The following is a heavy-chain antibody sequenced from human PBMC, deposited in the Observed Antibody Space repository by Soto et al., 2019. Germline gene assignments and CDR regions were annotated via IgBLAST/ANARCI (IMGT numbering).Heavy chain of an antibody. V-gene: IGHV1-2*02. J-gene: IGHJ6*02. Sequence: GASVKVSFKASGSSFTDYSIHWLRQAPGRGLEWMGWIKTDSGGTHHAQTFQGRVTMTRDMSIRTVYMELRGLRSDDTAVYYCVMGRCSNGVCNLDYYGMDVWGQGTTVTVSS. D-gene: IGHD2-8*01. CDR2: IKTDSGGT. CDR3: VMGRCSNGVCNLDYYGMDV. CDR1: GSSFTDYS.